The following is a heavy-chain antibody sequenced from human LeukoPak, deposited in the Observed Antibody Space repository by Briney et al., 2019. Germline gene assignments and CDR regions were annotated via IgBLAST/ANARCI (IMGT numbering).Heavy chain of an antibody. CDR3: ARVYSGSYFIDY. Sequence: SETLSLTCTVSGDSISSSKKYWGWVRQPPGKGLEWIGSIYYSGSTYYNPSLKSRVTMSVDRSKNQFSLKLSSVTAADTAVYYCARVYSGSYFIDYWGQGTLVTVSS. CDR2: IYYSGST. CDR1: GDSISSSKKY. J-gene: IGHJ4*02. V-gene: IGHV4-39*07. D-gene: IGHD1-26*01.